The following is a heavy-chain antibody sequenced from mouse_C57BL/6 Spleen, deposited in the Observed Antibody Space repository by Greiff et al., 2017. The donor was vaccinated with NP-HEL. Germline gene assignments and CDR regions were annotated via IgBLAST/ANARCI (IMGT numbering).Heavy chain of an antibody. V-gene: IGHV1-62-2*01. CDR3: ARHEVPDYYGSSYFDY. J-gene: IGHJ2*01. Sequence: QVQLQQSGAELVKPGASVKLSCKASGYTFTEYTIHWVKQRSGQGLEWIGWFYPGSGRIKYNEKFKDKATLTADKSSSTVYMELSRLTSEDSAVYFCARHEVPDYYGSSYFDYWGQGTTLTVSS. CDR1: GYTFTEYT. D-gene: IGHD1-1*01. CDR2: FYPGSGRI.